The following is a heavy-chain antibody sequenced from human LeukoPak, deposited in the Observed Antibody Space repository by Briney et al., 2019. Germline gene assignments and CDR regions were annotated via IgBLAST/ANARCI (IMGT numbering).Heavy chain of an antibody. CDR2: ISYDGSNE. J-gene: IGHJ5*02. CDR1: VYTFETYA. D-gene: IGHD1-7*01. Sequence: GGSLRLSCAASVYTFETYAFHCVRQAPGRGLEWVAGISYDGSNEHYTDSVKGRFTLSRDNSKNSLYLRMSSLITEDTAVYYCAREGTNRGNYRWWFDPWGQGALVTASP. V-gene: IGHV3-30-3*01. CDR3: AREGTNRGNYRWWFDP.